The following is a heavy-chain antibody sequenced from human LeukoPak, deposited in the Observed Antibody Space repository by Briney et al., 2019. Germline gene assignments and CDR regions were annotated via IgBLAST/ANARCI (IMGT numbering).Heavy chain of an antibody. Sequence: LGGSLRLSCAASGFTVSSNYMSWVRQAPGKGLEWVSVIYSGGSTYYADSVKGRFTISRDNSKNTLYLQMNSLRAEDTAVYYCAKAGPYRLRYFDWLPIDYWGQGTLVTVSS. CDR1: GFTVSSNY. J-gene: IGHJ4*02. CDR2: IYSGGST. CDR3: AKAGPYRLRYFDWLPIDY. V-gene: IGHV3-53*01. D-gene: IGHD3-9*01.